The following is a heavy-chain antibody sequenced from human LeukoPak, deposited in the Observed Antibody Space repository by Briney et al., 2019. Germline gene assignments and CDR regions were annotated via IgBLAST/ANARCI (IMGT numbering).Heavy chain of an antibody. CDR3: ARGPFAPDV. Sequence: LSLTCGVYGGSFRRYYWSWIRQPPGKELEWIGDINYSGITNYIPSLKSRVTISLDTSKNQFSLKVTSVTAADTAVYYCARGPFAPDVWGQGTTVTVSS. J-gene: IGHJ6*02. CDR2: INYSGIT. CDR1: GGSFRRYY. V-gene: IGHV4-34*01.